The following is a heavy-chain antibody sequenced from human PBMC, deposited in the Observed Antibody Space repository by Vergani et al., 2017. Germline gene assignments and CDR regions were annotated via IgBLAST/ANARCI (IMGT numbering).Heavy chain of an antibody. CDR3: AKDSQLWSQYWYFDL. V-gene: IGHV3-33*06. CDR1: GFTFSSYG. CDR2: IWYDGSNK. Sequence: QVQLVESGGGVVQPGRSLRLSCAASGFTFSSYGMHWVRQAPGKGLEWVAVIWYDGSNKYYADSVKGRFTISRDNSKNTLYLKMNSLRAEDTAVYYCAKDSQLWSQYWYFDLWGRGTLVTVSS. D-gene: IGHD5-18*01. J-gene: IGHJ2*01.